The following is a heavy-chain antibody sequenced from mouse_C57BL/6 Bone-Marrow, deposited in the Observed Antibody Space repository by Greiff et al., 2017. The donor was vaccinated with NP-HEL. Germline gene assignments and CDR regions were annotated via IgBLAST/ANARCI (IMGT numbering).Heavy chain of an antibody. CDR2: INYDGSST. Sequence: EVKVEASEGGLVQPGSSMKLSCTASGFTFSDYYMAWVRQVPEKGLEWVANINYDGSSTYYLDSLKSRFIISRDNAKNILYLQMSSLKSEDTATYYCARAGDGYPWFAYWGQGTLVTVSA. D-gene: IGHD2-3*01. V-gene: IGHV5-16*01. CDR1: GFTFSDYY. J-gene: IGHJ3*01. CDR3: ARAGDGYPWFAY.